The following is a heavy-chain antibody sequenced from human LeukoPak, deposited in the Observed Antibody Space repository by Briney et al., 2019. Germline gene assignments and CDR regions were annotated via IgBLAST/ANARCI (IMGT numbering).Heavy chain of an antibody. J-gene: IGHJ4*02. CDR1: GFTFSSYW. V-gene: IGHV3-7*03. CDR2: IKQDGSEK. D-gene: IGHD3-22*01. CDR3: AKDKYYDSSGSLDY. Sequence: GGSLRLSCAASGFTFSSYWMSWVRQAPGKGLEWVANIKQDGSEKYYVDSVKGRFTISRDNAKNSLYLQMNSLRAEDTALYYCAKDKYYDSSGSLDYWGQGTLVTVSS.